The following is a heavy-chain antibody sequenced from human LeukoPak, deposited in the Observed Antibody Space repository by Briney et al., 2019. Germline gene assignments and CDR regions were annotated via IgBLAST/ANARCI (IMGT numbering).Heavy chain of an antibody. CDR1: GYTFTSYD. D-gene: IGHD2-2*01. V-gene: IGHV1-8*01. Sequence: ASVKVSCKASGYTFTSYDINWVRQAAGQGLEWMGWMNPNSANTGFAQKFQGRAATTRDTSTATAYLELSSLTSEDTAVYYCARAIRYQLLSDYWGQGTLVTVSS. J-gene: IGHJ4*02. CDR2: MNPNSANT. CDR3: ARAIRYQLLSDY.